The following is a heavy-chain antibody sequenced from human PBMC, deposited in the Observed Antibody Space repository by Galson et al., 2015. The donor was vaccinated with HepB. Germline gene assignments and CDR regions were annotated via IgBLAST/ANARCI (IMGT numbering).Heavy chain of an antibody. D-gene: IGHD6-6*01. Sequence: QSGAEVKKPGESLKISCKGSGYSFTSYGISWVRQAPGQGLEWMGWISAYNGNTNYAQKLQGRVTMTTDTSTSTAYMELRSLRSDDTAVYYCARVGAARSFAAFDIWGQGTMVTVSS. V-gene: IGHV1-18*01. CDR1: GYSFTSYG. J-gene: IGHJ3*02. CDR3: ARVGAARSFAAFDI. CDR2: ISAYNGNT.